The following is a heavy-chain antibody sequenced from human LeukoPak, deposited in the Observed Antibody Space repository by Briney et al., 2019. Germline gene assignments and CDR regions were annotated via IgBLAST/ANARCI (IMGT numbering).Heavy chain of an antibody. CDR1: GFTFSNYA. J-gene: IGHJ3*01. V-gene: IGHV3-23*01. CDR3: AKGDDYSDSRAFDL. CDR2: VTGTGDST. D-gene: IGHD4-11*01. Sequence: GGSLRLSCAASGFTFSNYALSWIRQAPGKGLEWVSSVTGTGDSTSYADSVKVRLAMSRDNSKNMLSIQMGSLRAEDTAVYYCAKGDDYSDSRAFDLWGQGTMVTVSS.